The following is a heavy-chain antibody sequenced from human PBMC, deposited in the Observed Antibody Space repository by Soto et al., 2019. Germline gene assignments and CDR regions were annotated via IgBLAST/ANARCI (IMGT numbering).Heavy chain of an antibody. CDR2: INSDGSST. Sequence: EVQLVDSGGALVQLGGSLSLSCEASGSFFRNSWRHWFRQPPGKGRGWVSRINSDGSSTDYADSVKGRFTISRDNAKNTLYLQMNSLRAEDTALYYCARDWSGPGNSAYYYYNMDVWGKGTTVTVSS. V-gene: IGHV3-74*01. CDR3: ARDWSGPGNSAYYYYNMDV. CDR1: GSFFRNSW. D-gene: IGHD3-3*01. J-gene: IGHJ6*03.